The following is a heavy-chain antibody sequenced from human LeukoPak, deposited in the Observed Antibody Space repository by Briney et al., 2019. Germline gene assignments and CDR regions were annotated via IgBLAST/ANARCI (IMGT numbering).Heavy chain of an antibody. Sequence: ASVKVSCKASGYTFTGYYMHWVRQAPGQGLEWMGWINPNSGGTNYAQKFQGRVTMTRDTSISTAYMELGRLRSDDTAVYYCATRIAAAGTLDYRGQGTLVTVSS. V-gene: IGHV1-2*02. J-gene: IGHJ4*02. D-gene: IGHD6-13*01. CDR2: INPNSGGT. CDR3: ATRIAAAGTLDY. CDR1: GYTFTGYY.